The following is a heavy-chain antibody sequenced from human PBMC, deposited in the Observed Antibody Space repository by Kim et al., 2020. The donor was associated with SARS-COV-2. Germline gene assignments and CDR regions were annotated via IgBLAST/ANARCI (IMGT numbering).Heavy chain of an antibody. CDR2: NGDT. V-gene: IGHV1-3*01. J-gene: IGHJ4*02. D-gene: IGHD1-26*01. CDR3: ARSRSLDY. Sequence: NGDTKYSQKCPGRVTLTSDTSAGAAYMGLSSLGSEDTAVYYCARSRSLDYWGQGTLVTVSS.